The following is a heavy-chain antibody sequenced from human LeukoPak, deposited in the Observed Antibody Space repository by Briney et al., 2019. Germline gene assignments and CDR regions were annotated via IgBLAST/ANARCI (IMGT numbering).Heavy chain of an antibody. CDR3: ARDLWRQMVP. CDR1: GGTFSSYA. V-gene: IGHV1-69*05. Sequence: GSSVKVSCKASGGTFSSYAISWVRQAPGQGLEWMGGIIPIFGTANYAQKFQGRVTVTRDTSISTAYMELSRLRSDDTAVYYCARDLWRQMVPWGQGTLVTVSS. CDR2: IIPIFGTA. J-gene: IGHJ5*02. D-gene: IGHD2-8*01.